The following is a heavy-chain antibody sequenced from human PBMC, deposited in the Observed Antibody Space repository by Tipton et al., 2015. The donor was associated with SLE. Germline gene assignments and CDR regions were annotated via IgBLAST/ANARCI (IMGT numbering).Heavy chain of an antibody. V-gene: IGHV4-34*01. CDR3: ARYCSSTSCYAAFDI. Sequence: TLSLTCAVYGGSFSGYYWSWIRQPPGKGLEWIGEINHSGSTNYNPSLKSRVTISVDTSKNQFSLKLSSVTAADTAVYYCARYCSSTSCYAAFDIWGQGTMVTVSS. CDR2: INHSGST. D-gene: IGHD2-2*01. CDR1: GGSFSGYY. J-gene: IGHJ3*02.